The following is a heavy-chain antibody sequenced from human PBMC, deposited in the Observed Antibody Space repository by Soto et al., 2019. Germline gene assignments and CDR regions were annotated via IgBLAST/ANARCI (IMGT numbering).Heavy chain of an antibody. CDR2: ISGGGSTT. J-gene: IGHJ4*02. Sequence: EVQLLESGGGLVQPGGSLRLSCAASGFAFSSYAMSWVRLAPGKGLEWVSVISGGGSTTYYADSVKGRFTISRDNSKNTLYLQMNSLRAEDTAVYYCAKKLSRNNPFDYWGRGTLVTVSS. CDR3: AKKLSRNNPFDY. D-gene: IGHD1-20*01. CDR1: GFAFSSYA. V-gene: IGHV3-23*01.